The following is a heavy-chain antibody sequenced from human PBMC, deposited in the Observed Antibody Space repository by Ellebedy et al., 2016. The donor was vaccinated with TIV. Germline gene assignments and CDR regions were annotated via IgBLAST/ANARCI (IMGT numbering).Heavy chain of an antibody. Sequence: AASVQVSCKASGYTFTDYYLHWVRQAPAQGFAYMGWIHPKSGDTGYEQKFQGRVPLTRDTSINTLSTELNRLRSADTAVYYCARDLRPYNCWGQGTRVTVSS. J-gene: IGHJ4*02. V-gene: IGHV1-2*02. CDR3: ARDLRPYNC. CDR2: IHPKSGDT. CDR1: GYTFTDYY.